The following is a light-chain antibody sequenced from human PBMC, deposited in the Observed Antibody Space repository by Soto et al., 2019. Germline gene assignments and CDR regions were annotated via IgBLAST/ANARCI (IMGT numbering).Light chain of an antibody. CDR1: QSVSSSF. V-gene: IGKV3-20*01. CDR3: QQYDNSPIT. Sequence: EIVLTQSPGTLSLSPGERATLSCRASQSVSSSFLAWYPQKPGQAPRLLIYGASSRATGIPDRFSGTGSETDFTLTISRLEPEDFAVYYCQQYDNSPITFGQGTRLEIK. CDR2: GAS. J-gene: IGKJ5*01.